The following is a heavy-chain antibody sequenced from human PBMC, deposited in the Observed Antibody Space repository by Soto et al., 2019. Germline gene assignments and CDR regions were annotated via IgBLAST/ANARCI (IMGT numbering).Heavy chain of an antibody. CDR3: ARGDYDILTGYYNDY. J-gene: IGHJ4*02. V-gene: IGHV5-10-1*01. D-gene: IGHD3-9*01. Sequence: GESLKISCKGSGYSFTSYWISWVRQMPGKGLEWMGRIDPSDSYTNYSPSFQGHVTISADKSISTAYLQWSSLKASDTAMYYCARGDYDILTGYYNDYRGQGTLVTVSS. CDR1: GYSFTSYW. CDR2: IDPSDSYT.